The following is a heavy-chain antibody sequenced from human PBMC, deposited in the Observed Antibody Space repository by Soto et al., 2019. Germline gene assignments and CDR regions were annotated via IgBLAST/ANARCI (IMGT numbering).Heavy chain of an antibody. Sequence: GGSLRLSCAASGFTFSSYAMSWVRQAPGKGLEWVSAISGSGGSTYYADSVKGRFTISRDNSKNTLYLQMNSLRAEDTAVYYCANSDPRRGSGWYYFDYWGQGTLVTVSS. CDR2: ISGSGGST. V-gene: IGHV3-23*01. D-gene: IGHD6-19*01. J-gene: IGHJ4*02. CDR3: ANSDPRRGSGWYYFDY. CDR1: GFTFSSYA.